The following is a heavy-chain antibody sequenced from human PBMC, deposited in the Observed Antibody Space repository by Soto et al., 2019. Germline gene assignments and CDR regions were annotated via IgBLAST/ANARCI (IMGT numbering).Heavy chain of an antibody. CDR2: ISGSGGST. CDR3: AKDGRLSGYYSNY. V-gene: IGHV3-23*01. D-gene: IGHD3-22*01. Sequence: HPGGSLRLSCAASGFTFSSYAMSWVRQAPGKGLEWVSAISGSGGSTYYADSVKGRFTISRDNSKNTLYLQMNSLRAEDTAVYYCAKDGRLSGYYSNYWGQGTLVTVSS. CDR1: GFTFSSYA. J-gene: IGHJ4*02.